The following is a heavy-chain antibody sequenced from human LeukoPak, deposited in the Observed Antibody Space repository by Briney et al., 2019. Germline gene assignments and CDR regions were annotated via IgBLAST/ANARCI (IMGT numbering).Heavy chain of an antibody. CDR2: MNPNSGNT. J-gene: IGHJ4*02. Sequence: ASVKVSCKASGYTFTSYDINWVRQATVQGVEWMGWMNPNSGNTGYAQKFKGRVTMTRNTSIITAYMELSSLRSEYTSVYYCARRNTPVVAGLDSWSQGTLVTVSS. CDR1: GYTFTSYD. V-gene: IGHV1-8*01. CDR3: ARRNTPVVAGLDS. D-gene: IGHD5-18*01.